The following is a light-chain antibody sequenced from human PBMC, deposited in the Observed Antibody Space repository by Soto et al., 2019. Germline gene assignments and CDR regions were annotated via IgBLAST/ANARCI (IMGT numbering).Light chain of an antibody. Sequence: DIQMTQSPSTLSASVGDRVTITCRASQSLSSWLAWYQQKPGKAPKSLIYKASSLESGVPSRFSGRRSGTEVTLTISSLQPDDFATYYCQQYLSYPITFGQGTRLEIK. V-gene: IGKV1-5*03. J-gene: IGKJ5*01. CDR2: KAS. CDR1: QSLSSW. CDR3: QQYLSYPIT.